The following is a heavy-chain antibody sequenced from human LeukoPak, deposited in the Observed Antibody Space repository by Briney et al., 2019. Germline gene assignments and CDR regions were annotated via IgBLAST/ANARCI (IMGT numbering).Heavy chain of an antibody. CDR2: ISAYNGNT. J-gene: IGHJ6*02. CDR1: GYTFTSYG. Sequence: ASVKVSCKASGYTFTSYGISWLRQAPEQGPEWMGWISAYNGNTNYAQKLQGRVTMTTDTSTSTVYMELRSLRSDDTAVYYCARFTMDVWGQGTTVTVSS. V-gene: IGHV1-18*01. CDR3: ARFTMDV.